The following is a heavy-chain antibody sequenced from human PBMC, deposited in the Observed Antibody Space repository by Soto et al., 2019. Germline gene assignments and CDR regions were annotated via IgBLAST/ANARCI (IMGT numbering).Heavy chain of an antibody. J-gene: IGHJ3*01. Sequence: GGSLRLSCAASGFTFSSYAMSWVRQAPGKGLEWVSAISGSGGSTYYADSVKGRFTISRDNSKNTLYLQMNSLRAEDTAGYDCAKDRSDGPTDAFDFWGQGTMVTVSS. CDR3: AKDRSDGPTDAFDF. V-gene: IGHV3-23*01. CDR2: ISGSGGST. CDR1: GFTFSSYA.